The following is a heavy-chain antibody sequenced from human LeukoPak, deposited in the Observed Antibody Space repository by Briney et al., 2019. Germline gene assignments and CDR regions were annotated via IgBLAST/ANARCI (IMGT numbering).Heavy chain of an antibody. J-gene: IGHJ3*02. Sequence: ASVKVPCKASGYTFTSYYMHWVRQAPGQGLEWMGIINPSGGSTSYAQKFQGRVTMTRDTSTSTVYMELSSLRSEDTAVYYCATHTAMALDAFDIWGQGTMVTVSS. CDR2: INPSGGST. D-gene: IGHD5-18*01. CDR3: ATHTAMALDAFDI. CDR1: GYTFTSYY. V-gene: IGHV1-46*01.